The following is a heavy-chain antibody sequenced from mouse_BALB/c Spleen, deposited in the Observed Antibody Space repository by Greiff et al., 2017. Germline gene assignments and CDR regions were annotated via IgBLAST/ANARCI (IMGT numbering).Heavy chain of an antibody. CDR1: GYTFTDYN. CDR2: INPNNGGT. V-gene: IGHV1-18*01. Sequence: VQLQQSGPELVKPGASVKIPCKASGYTFTDYNMDWVKQSHGKSLEWIGDINPNNGGTIYNQKFKGKATLTVDKSSSTAYMELRSLTSEDTAVYYCARWDYDGSYWYFDVWGAGTTVTVSS. CDR3: ARWDYDGSYWYFDV. D-gene: IGHD2-4*01. J-gene: IGHJ1*01.